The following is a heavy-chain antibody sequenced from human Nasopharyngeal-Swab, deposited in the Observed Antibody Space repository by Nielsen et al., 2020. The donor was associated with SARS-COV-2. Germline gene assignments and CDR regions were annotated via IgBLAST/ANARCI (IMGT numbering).Heavy chain of an antibody. CDR3: AKIGGDSTELRAFDI. D-gene: IGHD3-16*01. Sequence: GESLQISCAASGFTFSSYGMHWVRQAPGKGLEWVAVISYDGSNKYYADSVKGRFTISRDNSKNTLYLQMNSLRAEDTAVYYCAKIGGDSTELRAFDIWGQGTMVTVSS. V-gene: IGHV3-30*18. CDR2: ISYDGSNK. J-gene: IGHJ3*02. CDR1: GFTFSSYG.